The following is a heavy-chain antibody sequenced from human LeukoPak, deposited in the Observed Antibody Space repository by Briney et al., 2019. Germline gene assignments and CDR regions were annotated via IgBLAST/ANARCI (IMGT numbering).Heavy chain of an antibody. CDR1: GFTFSSYW. Sequence: GGSLRLSCAASGFTFSSYWMSWVRQAPGKGLEGVANIKQEGSEKYYVDSVKGRFTISRDHAKNSLSLQMNSLRAEDTAVYYCARDSYGIAVASQNWFDPWGQGTLVTVSS. CDR3: ARDSYGIAVASQNWFDP. J-gene: IGHJ5*02. CDR2: IKQEGSEK. D-gene: IGHD6-19*01. V-gene: IGHV3-7*01.